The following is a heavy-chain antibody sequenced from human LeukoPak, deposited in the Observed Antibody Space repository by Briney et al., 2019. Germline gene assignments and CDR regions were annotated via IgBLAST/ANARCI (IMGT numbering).Heavy chain of an antibody. CDR3: AKEFMLRTVCSSTSCYDIGAFDY. J-gene: IGHJ4*02. Sequence: GGSLRLSCAASGFTFSSYAMSWVRQAPGKGLEWVSGISGSGGSTYNADSVKGRFTIPRDNSKNTLYLQMNSLRAEDTAVYYCAKEFMLRTVCSSTSCYDIGAFDYWGQGTLVTVSS. D-gene: IGHD2-2*01. V-gene: IGHV3-23*01. CDR2: ISGSGGST. CDR1: GFTFSSYA.